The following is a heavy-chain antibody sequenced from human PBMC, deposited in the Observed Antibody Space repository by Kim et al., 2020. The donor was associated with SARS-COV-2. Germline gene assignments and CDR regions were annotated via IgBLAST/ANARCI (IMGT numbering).Heavy chain of an antibody. CDR1: GYPLTEIS. V-gene: IGHV1-24*01. Sequence: ASVKVSCKVSGYPLTEISMHWVRQAPGKGLEWLGGFDGENDEAIYAQKFQGRVTMTDDTSADTAYMDLTSLKFDDTAVYYCTTGFDFDYWGQGTLVTVSS. CDR3: TTGFDFDY. CDR2: FDGENDEA. J-gene: IGHJ4*02.